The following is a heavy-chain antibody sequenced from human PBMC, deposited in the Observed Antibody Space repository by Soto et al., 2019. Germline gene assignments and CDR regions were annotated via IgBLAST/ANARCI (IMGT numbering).Heavy chain of an antibody. CDR3: AKDREYSTTYLFFDY. V-gene: IGHV3-23*01. D-gene: IGHD6-6*01. CDR1: GFTFSRYA. CDR2: ISASGTST. J-gene: IGHJ4*02. Sequence: EVQLLESGGGLVQPGGSLRLSCAASGFTFSRYAMSWVRQGPGKGLEWVSLISASGTSTYYADSVTGRFAISRDNSRNTLYLLMNSLRAEDTAVYYCAKDREYSTTYLFFDYWGQGNLVTVSS.